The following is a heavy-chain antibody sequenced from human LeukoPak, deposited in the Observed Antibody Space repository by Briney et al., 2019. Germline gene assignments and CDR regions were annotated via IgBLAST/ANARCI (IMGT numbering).Heavy chain of an antibody. CDR1: GGSFSGYY. J-gene: IGHJ5*02. D-gene: IGHD3-10*01. CDR3: ARGSGGSGANWFDP. CDR2: INHSGST. V-gene: IGHV4-34*01. Sequence: SETLSLTCAVYGGSFSGYYWSWIRQPPGKGLEWIGEINHSGSTNYNPSLKGRVTISVDTSKNQFSLKLSSVTAADTAVYYCARGSGGSGANWFDPWGQGTLVTVSS.